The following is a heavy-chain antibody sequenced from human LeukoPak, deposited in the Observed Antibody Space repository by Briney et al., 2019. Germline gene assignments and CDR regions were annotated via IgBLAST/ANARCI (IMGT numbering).Heavy chain of an antibody. CDR2: IYHSGST. J-gene: IGHJ4*02. CDR1: GGSISSSNW. CDR3: ARKGSAGYYTKYYFDY. Sequence: PSGTLSLTCAVSGGSISSSNWWSWVRQPPGKGLEWIGEIYHSGSTNYNPSLKSRVTISVDKSKNLFSLKLSSMTAADTAVYYCARKGSAGYYTKYYFDYWGQGTLVTVSS. V-gene: IGHV4-4*02. D-gene: IGHD1-26*01.